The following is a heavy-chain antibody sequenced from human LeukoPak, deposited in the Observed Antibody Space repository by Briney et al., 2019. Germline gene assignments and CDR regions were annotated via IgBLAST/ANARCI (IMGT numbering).Heavy chain of an antibody. Sequence: PSETLSLTCTVSGGSISSYYWSWIRQPPGKGLEWIGYIYYSGSTNYNPSLKRRVTISVDTSKNQFSLKLSSVTAADTAVYYCARVFVYYDFWSGYSRTNWFDPWGQGTLVTVSS. V-gene: IGHV4-59*01. CDR2: IYYSGST. D-gene: IGHD3-3*01. CDR3: ARVFVYYDFWSGYSRTNWFDP. CDR1: GGSISSYY. J-gene: IGHJ5*02.